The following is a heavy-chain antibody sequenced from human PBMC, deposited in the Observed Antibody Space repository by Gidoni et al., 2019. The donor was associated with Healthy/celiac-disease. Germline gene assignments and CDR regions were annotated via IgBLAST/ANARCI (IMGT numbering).Heavy chain of an antibody. D-gene: IGHD4-17*01. J-gene: IGHJ6*02. CDR1: GFTFSSYE. Sequence: EVQLVESGGGLVQPGGSLRPSCAASGFTFSSYEMNWVRQAPGKGLEWVSYISSSGSTIYYADSVKCRFTISRDNAKNSLYLQMNSLRAEDTAVYYCARAHDYGDYGPWGMDVWGQGTTVTVSS. CDR3: ARAHDYGDYGPWGMDV. V-gene: IGHV3-48*03. CDR2: ISSSGSTI.